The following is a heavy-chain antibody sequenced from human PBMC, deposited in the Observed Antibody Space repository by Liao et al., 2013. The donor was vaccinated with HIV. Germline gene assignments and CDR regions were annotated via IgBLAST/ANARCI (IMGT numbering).Heavy chain of an antibody. J-gene: IGHJ4*02. CDR3: ARLLINPXRLDS. CDR1: GASISDFF. CDR2: VRDGGTS. Sequence: QVQLQESGPGLVQSSETLALTCSVSGASISDFFWSWIRQPPGQGLEWIGYVRDGGTSRYNPSVQGRVTMSVDRSKSQVSLRLSSVTAADTAEYYCARLLINPXRLDSWGQGIPVTVSS. D-gene: IGHD2/OR15-2a*01. V-gene: IGHV4-59*01.